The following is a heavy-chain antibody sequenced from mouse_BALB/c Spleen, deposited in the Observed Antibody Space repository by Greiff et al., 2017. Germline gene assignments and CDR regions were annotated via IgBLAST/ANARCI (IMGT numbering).Heavy chain of an antibody. CDR3: ARGTTKYAMDY. D-gene: IGHD1-1*01. Sequence: VQLKDSGPGLVKPSQSLSLTCTVTGYSITSDYAWNWIRQFPGNKLEWMGYISYSGSTSYNPSLKSRISITRDTSKNQFFLQLNSVTTEDTATYYCARGTTKYAMDYWGQGTSVTVSS. CDR2: ISYSGST. V-gene: IGHV3-2*02. CDR1: GYSITSDYA. J-gene: IGHJ4*01.